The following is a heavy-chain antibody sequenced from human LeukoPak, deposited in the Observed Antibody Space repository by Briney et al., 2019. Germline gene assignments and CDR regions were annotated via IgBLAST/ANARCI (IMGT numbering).Heavy chain of an antibody. J-gene: IGHJ4*02. D-gene: IGHD3-10*01. Sequence: GGSLRLSCAASGFTFSGYSMNWVRQAPGKGLEWVSSISTSSIYIYYADSVKGRFTITRDNAKNSLYLQMHSLRAEDTAVYYCARAVSGSGSNWGQGTLVTVSS. CDR3: ARAVSGSGSN. CDR2: ISTSSIYI. CDR1: GFTFSGYS. V-gene: IGHV3-21*01.